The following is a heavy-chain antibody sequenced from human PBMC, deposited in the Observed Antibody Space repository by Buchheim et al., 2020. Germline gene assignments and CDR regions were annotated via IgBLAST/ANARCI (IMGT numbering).Heavy chain of an antibody. V-gene: IGHV4-31*03. CDR1: GGSISSGGYY. CDR3: ASRELGYCSGGSCLDSDY. Sequence: QVQLQESGPGLVKPSQTLSLTCTVSGGSISSGGYYWSWIRQHPGKGLEWIGYIYYSGSAYYNPSLKSGVTKSVATSKNQFSLKLSSVTAADTAVYYCASRELGYCSGGSCLDSDYWGQGTL. D-gene: IGHD2-15*01. CDR2: IYYSGSA. J-gene: IGHJ4*02.